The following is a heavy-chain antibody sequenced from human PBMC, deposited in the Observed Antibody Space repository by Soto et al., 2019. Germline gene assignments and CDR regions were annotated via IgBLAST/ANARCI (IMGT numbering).Heavy chain of an antibody. CDR3: ARTGYNYYYYYGMDV. CDR2: IYHSGST. V-gene: IGHV4-38-2*01. Sequence: PSETLSLTCAVSGYSISGGYYWGWIRQPPGKGLEWIGSIYHSGSTYYNPSLKSRVTISVDTSKNQFSLKLSSVTAADTAVYYCARTGYNYYYYYGMDVWGQGTTVTFSS. D-gene: IGHD5-12*01. J-gene: IGHJ6*02. CDR1: GYSISGGYY.